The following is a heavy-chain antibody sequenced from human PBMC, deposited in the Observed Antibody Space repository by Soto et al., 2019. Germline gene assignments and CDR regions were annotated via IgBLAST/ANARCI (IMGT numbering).Heavy chain of an antibody. CDR1: GFTFTSSA. J-gene: IGHJ3*02. V-gene: IGHV1-58*02. CDR3: AADVGYCSSTSCYTAFDI. D-gene: IGHD2-2*02. Sequence: ASVKVSCKASGFTFTSSAMQWVRQARGQRLEWIGWIVVGSGNTNYAQKFQERVTITRDMSTSTAYMELSSLRSEDTAVYYGAADVGYCSSTSCYTAFDIWGQGTMVTVSS. CDR2: IVVGSGNT.